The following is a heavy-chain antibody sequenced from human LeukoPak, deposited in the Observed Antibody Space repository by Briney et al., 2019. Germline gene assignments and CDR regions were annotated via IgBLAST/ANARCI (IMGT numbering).Heavy chain of an antibody. D-gene: IGHD2-15*01. J-gene: IGHJ4*02. Sequence: PGGSLRLSCAASGFTFSSYAMSWVRQAPGKGLEWVSAISGSGGSTYYADSVKGRFTISRDNSKNTLYLQMNSLRAEDTAVYCCAKLSIVVVVAASFDYWGQGTLVTVSS. CDR1: GFTFSSYA. CDR2: ISGSGGST. V-gene: IGHV3-23*01. CDR3: AKLSIVVVVAASFDY.